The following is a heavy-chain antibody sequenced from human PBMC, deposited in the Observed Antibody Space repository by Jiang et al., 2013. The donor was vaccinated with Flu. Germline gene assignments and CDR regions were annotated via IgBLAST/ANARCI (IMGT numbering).Heavy chain of an antibody. Sequence: FTFSSYAMSWVRQAPGKGLEWVSAISGSGGSTYYADSVKGRFTISRDNSKNTLYLQMNSLRAEDTAVYYCAKSPHYDYVWGSYRSDYWGQGTLVTVSS. V-gene: IGHV3-23*01. D-gene: IGHD3-16*02. J-gene: IGHJ4*02. CDR2: ISGSGGST. CDR3: AKSPHYDYVWGSYRSDY. CDR1: FTFSSYA.